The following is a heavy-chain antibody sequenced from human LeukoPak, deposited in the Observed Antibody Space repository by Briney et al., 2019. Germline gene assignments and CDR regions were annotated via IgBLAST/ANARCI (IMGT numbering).Heavy chain of an antibody. J-gene: IGHJ3*02. V-gene: IGHV4-34*12. Sequence: PSETLSLTCAVYGGSFSGYYWSWIRQTPGKGLEWIATVFYGVITYYNPSLNRRVTLSVDTSKNQFSLEVRSVTAAVTVVFYCASGTRTTGINDPFDIWGQGTVVTVSS. CDR1: GGSFSGYY. CDR3: ASGTRTTGINDPFDI. D-gene: IGHD1-1*01. CDR2: VFYGVIT.